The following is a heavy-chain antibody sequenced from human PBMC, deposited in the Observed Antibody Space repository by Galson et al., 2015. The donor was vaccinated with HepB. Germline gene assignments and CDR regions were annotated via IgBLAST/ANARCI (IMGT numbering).Heavy chain of an antibody. Sequence: LSLTCIVSGGSISSSSYYWGWIRQPPGKGLEWIGSIYYSGSTYYNPSLKSRVTISVDTPKNQFSLKLSSVTAADAAVYYCARRAAYYYGSGSWYYFDYWGQGTLVTVSS. V-gene: IGHV4-39*01. CDR1: GGSISSSSYY. D-gene: IGHD3-10*01. CDR3: ARRAAYYYGSGSWYYFDY. CDR2: IYYSGST. J-gene: IGHJ4*02.